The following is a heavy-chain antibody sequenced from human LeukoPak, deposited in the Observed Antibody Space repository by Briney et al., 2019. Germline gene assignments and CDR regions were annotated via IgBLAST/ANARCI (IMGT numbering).Heavy chain of an antibody. D-gene: IGHD3-10*01. V-gene: IGHV1-2*02. CDR3: ARGREVLWVGELLSAQDYYYMDV. Sequence: ASVKVSCTASGYTFTGYYMHWVRQAPGQGLEWMGWINPNSGGTNYAQKFQGRVTMTRDMSTSTVYMELSSLRSEDTAVYYCARGREVLWVGELLSAQDYYYMDVWDKGTTVTVSS. CDR1: GYTFTGYY. CDR2: INPNSGGT. J-gene: IGHJ6*03.